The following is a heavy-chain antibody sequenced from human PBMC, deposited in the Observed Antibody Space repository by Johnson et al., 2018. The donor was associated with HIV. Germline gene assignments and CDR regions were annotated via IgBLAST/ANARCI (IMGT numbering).Heavy chain of an antibody. D-gene: IGHD6-6*01. CDR1: GFTFSSYA. V-gene: IGHV3-30*04. CDR3: ASGVTARAPLLI. J-gene: IGHJ3*02. Sequence: QVQLVESGGGVVQPGRSLRLSCAASGFTFSSYAMHWVRQAPGKGLEWVAVISYDGTNTYYADSVTGRFTISRDNSRNTVFLQMIILRPKDTAMYYCASGVTARAPLLIWGQGTMVTVSS. CDR2: ISYDGTNT.